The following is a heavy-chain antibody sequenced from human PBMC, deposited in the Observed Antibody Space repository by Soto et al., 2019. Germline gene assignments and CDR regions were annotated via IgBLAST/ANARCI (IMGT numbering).Heavy chain of an antibody. V-gene: IGHV5-10-1*01. J-gene: IGHJ6*02. CDR3: ARASYSSSGDYYHGMDV. Sequence: VEALKTPFRRPGSTFNEDWIGRVRLRPRQGLDRMVRIDPSDSYTNYSPSFQGHVTISADKSISTDYLQWSSLKASDTDMYYCARASYSSSGDYYHGMDVWGQGTTVTVSS. CDR1: GSTFNEDW. CDR2: IDPSDSYT. D-gene: IGHD6-6*01.